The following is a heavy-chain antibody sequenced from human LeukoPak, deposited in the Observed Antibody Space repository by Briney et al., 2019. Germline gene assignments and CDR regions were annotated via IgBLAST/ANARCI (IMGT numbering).Heavy chain of an antibody. CDR1: GYTFTSYD. D-gene: IGHD5-18*01. J-gene: IGHJ4*02. Sequence: ASVKVSCKASGYTFTSYDITWVRQAPGQGLEWVGWISCNNGDTRYAQKFQGRVTVTTDTSTSTVYMELRSLRSDDTAVYYCARDGGTAGYSSGSDYWGQGTLVTVSS. V-gene: IGHV1-18*01. CDR3: ARDGGTAGYSSGSDY. CDR2: ISCNNGDT.